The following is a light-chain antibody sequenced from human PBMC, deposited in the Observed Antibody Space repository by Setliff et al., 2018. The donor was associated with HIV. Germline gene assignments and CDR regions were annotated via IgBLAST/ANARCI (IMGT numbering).Light chain of an antibody. CDR1: SSNIGNNY. Sequence: QSVLTQPPSVSAAPGQKVTISRSGSSSNIGNNYVSWYQQLPGTAPKLLIYDNNKRPSGIPDRFSGSKSGTSATLGITGLQTGDEADYYCGTWDSSLSAEVFGGGTKGTVL. CDR2: DNN. V-gene: IGLV1-51*01. J-gene: IGLJ3*02. CDR3: GTWDSSLSAEV.